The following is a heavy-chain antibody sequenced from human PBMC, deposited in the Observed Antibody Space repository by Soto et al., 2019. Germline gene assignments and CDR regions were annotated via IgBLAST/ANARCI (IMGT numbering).Heavy chain of an antibody. Sequence: HPGGSLRLSCAASGFTFSSYAMSWVRQAPGKGLEWVSAISGSGGSTYYADSVKGRFTISRDNSKNTLYLQMNSLRAEDTAVYYCAKDLIAVAGTSGVVDPWGQGTLVTVSS. CDR3: AKDLIAVAGTSGVVDP. CDR1: GFTFSSYA. D-gene: IGHD6-19*01. CDR2: ISGSGGST. J-gene: IGHJ5*02. V-gene: IGHV3-23*01.